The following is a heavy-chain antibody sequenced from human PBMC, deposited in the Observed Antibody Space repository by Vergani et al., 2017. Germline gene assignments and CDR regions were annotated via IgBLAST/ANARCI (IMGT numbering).Heavy chain of an antibody. V-gene: IGHV4-59*01. J-gene: IGHJ4*02. CDR3: ARGYYRDHDGTGYWEFDY. CDR1: GGSINNYY. Sequence: QVHLLESGPGLVKPSETLSLTCNVSGGSINNYYWNWIRQPPGKTLEWIGYIYYTGLTKYNPSFTSRLTTSVDTSKNQFSLKLSSVTAADTAVYYCARGYYRDHDGTGYWEFDYWGQGTLVTVSS. CDR2: IYYTGLT. D-gene: IGHD3-22*01.